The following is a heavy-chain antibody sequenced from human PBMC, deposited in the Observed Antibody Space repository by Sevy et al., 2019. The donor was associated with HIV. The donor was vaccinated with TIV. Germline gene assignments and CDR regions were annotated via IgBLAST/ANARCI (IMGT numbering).Heavy chain of an antibody. D-gene: IGHD2-15*01. CDR1: GYTFTTYG. CDR3: ARAYCSGGRCYSLAY. V-gene: IGHV1-18*01. Sequence: ASVNVSCKASGYTFTTYGVTWVRQAPGQGLQWMGWIGTFNGDTNSAQKLQGRVTMTTDTSTSTAYMELRSLRSDDTAVYYCARAYCSGGRCYSLAYWGQGTLVTVSS. CDR2: IGTFNGDT. J-gene: IGHJ4*02.